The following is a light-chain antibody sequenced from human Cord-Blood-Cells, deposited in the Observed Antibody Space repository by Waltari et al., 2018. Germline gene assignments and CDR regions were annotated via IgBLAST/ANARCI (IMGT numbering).Light chain of an antibody. CDR2: AAS. CDR3: QQANSFPLT. V-gene: IGKV1-12*01. J-gene: IGKJ4*01. CDR1: QGIISW. Sequence: DIQMTPSPSSVSASVGDRVTTPSRASQGIISWLAWYQQKPGKAPKRLIYAASSLQSGVPSRFSGSGSGTDFTLTISSLQPEDFATYYCQQANSFPLTFGGGTKVEIK.